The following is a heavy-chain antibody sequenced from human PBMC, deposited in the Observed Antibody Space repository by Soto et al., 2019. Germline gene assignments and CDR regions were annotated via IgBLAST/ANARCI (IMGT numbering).Heavy chain of an antibody. CDR3: ARHVASTVTTSDCFDP. D-gene: IGHD4-4*01. CDR1: GFTFSSHA. Sequence: QGQLVESGGGVVQPGRSLRLSCAASGFTFSSHAMHWVRQAPGKGLEWVAIISYDGSTIFYGDSVKGRFTISRDNSKNTLYLHMSSLRPDDMAVYFCARHVASTVTTSDCFDPWGQGTLVTVSS. V-gene: IGHV3-30-3*01. CDR2: ISYDGSTI. J-gene: IGHJ5*02.